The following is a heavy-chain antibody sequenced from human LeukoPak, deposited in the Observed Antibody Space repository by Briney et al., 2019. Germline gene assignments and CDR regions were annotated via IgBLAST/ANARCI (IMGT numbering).Heavy chain of an antibody. V-gene: IGHV1-2*02. J-gene: IGHJ3*02. Sequence: ASVKVSCKASGYTFTGYYMHWVRQAPGQGLEWMGWINPNSGGTNYAQKFQGRVTMTRDTSISTAYMELSRLRSDDTAVYYCARAGIWDYSDSSGYHNAAFDIWGQGTMVTVSS. CDR2: INPNSGGT. D-gene: IGHD3-22*01. CDR3: ARAGIWDYSDSSGYHNAAFDI. CDR1: GYTFTGYY.